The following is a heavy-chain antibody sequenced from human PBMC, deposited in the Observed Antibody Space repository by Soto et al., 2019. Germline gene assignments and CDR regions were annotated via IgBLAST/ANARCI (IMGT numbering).Heavy chain of an antibody. J-gene: IGHJ6*02. CDR2: IDPSDSYT. Sequence: GESLKISCKGSGYSFTNYWISWVRRMPGKGLEWMGRIDPSDSYTNYSPSFQGHVTISADKSISTAYLQWSSLKASDTAMYYCARPRGGDGPPYGMDVWGQGTTVTVSS. CDR1: GYSFTNYW. V-gene: IGHV5-10-1*01. CDR3: ARPRGGDGPPYGMDV. D-gene: IGHD2-21*02.